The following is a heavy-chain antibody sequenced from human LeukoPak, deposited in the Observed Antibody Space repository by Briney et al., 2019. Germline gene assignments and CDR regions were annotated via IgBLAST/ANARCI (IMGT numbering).Heavy chain of an antibody. CDR1: GFTVSNYY. J-gene: IGHJ4*02. CDR2: IYSGGDT. V-gene: IGHV3-66*01. CDR3: TRDPDG. Sequence: GGSLRLSCAASGFTVSNYYMSWVRQAPGKGLEWVSVIYSGGDTFHADSVKGRFTLSRDNSKNTLYLRMNSLRAEDTAVYYCTRDPDGWGQGTLVTVSS.